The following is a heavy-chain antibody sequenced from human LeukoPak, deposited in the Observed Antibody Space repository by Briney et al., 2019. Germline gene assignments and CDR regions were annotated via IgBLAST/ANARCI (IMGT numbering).Heavy chain of an antibody. D-gene: IGHD2-15*01. CDR1: GYTFISYG. J-gene: IGHJ4*02. V-gene: IGHV1-18*01. Sequence: ASVKVSCKASGYTFISYGISWVRQAPGQGLEWMGWISAYNGNTNYAQKLQGRVTMTTDTSTSTAYMELRSLRSDDTAVYYCARLSHRSGGSCYDDWGQGTLVTVSS. CDR3: ARLSHRSGGSCYDD. CDR2: ISAYNGNT.